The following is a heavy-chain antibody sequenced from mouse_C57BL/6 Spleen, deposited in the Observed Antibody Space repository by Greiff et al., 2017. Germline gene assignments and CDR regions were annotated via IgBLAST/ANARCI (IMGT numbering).Heavy chain of an antibody. V-gene: IGHV1-81*01. CDR2: IYPRSGNT. D-gene: IGHD1-1*01. CDR1: GYTFTSYG. CDR3: ARSFEYYGSSYGYFDY. J-gene: IGHJ2*01. Sequence: QVQLQQSGAELARPGASVKLSCKASGYTFTSYGISWVKQRTGQGLEWIGEIYPRSGNTYYNEKFKGKATLTADKSSSTAYMELRSLTSEDSAVYFCARSFEYYGSSYGYFDYWGQGTTLTVSS.